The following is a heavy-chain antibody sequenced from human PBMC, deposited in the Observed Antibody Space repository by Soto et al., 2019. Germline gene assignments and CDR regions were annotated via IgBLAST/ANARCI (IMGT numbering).Heavy chain of an antibody. J-gene: IGHJ4*02. V-gene: IGHV3-23*01. Sequence: GGCLRLSCTASGSTFSRHAMTWVRQAPGKGLEWVSGLSDSGGSIYYADSVKGRFTISRDNSMNTLYLQMNTLRAEDTAIYYCAKVSSSWYAGFFDLWGQGTLVTVSS. CDR2: LSDSGGSI. CDR3: AKVSSSWYAGFFDL. D-gene: IGHD6-13*01. CDR1: GSTFSRHA.